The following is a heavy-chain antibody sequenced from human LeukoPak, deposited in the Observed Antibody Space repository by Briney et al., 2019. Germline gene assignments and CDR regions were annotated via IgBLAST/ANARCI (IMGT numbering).Heavy chain of an antibody. D-gene: IGHD6-19*01. V-gene: IGHV3-11*06. CDR2: ISHTSSTR. CDR1: GFTFSDYY. J-gene: IGHJ4*02. CDR3: ATDLEAGDGHYFDY. Sequence: PGGSLRLSCAASGFTFSDYYMSWIRQAPGKGLEWISYISHTSSTRNYADSVKGRFTISRDNSKNTLYLQMNSLRAEDTAVYYCATDLEAGDGHYFDYWGQGTLVTVSS.